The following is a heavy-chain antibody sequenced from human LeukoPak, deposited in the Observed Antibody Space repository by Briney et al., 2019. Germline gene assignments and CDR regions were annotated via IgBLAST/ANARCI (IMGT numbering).Heavy chain of an antibody. J-gene: IGHJ6*02. D-gene: IGHD3-22*01. V-gene: IGHV4-59*01. CDR3: ARSHYYDTGMDV. Sequence: PSETLSLTCTVSGGSISSFYWTWIRQPPGKGLEWIGYIYYSGSTNYNPYLKSRVTISVDTSKNQFSLKLSSVTAADTAVYFCARSHYYDTGMDVWGRGTTVTVSS. CDR1: GGSISSFY. CDR2: IYYSGST.